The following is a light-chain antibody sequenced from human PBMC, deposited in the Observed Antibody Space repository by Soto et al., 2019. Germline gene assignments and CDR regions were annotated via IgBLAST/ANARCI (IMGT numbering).Light chain of an antibody. V-gene: IGKV3-20*01. CDR2: GAS. J-gene: IGKJ3*01. CDR1: QSVSSSY. Sequence: EIVLTKSPGTLSLSPGERATLSCRASQSVSSSYLAWYQQKPGQAPRLLIYGASSRDTGIPDRFSGSGSGTYFTLTISRLEPEDFAVYYCQQYGSSLLFTFGPGTKVDIK. CDR3: QQYGSSLLFT.